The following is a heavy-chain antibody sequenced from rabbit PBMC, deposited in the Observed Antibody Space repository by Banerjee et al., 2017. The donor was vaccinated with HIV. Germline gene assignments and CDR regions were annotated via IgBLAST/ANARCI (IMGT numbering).Heavy chain of an antibody. D-gene: IGHD8-1*01. J-gene: IGHJ4*01. CDR2: INSNTGNT. Sequence: QEQLEESGGGLVKPGASLTLTCTASGFSFNNKYVMCWVRQAPGKGLEWIACINSNTGNTVYASWAKGRFTISKTSSTTMTLQMTSLTAADTATYFCARAGSGYRQFDLWGQGTLVTVS. V-gene: IGHV1S45*01. CDR3: ARAGSGYRQFDL. CDR1: GFSFNNKYV.